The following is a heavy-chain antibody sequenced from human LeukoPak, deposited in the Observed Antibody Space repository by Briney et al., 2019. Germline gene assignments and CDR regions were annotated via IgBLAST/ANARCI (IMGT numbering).Heavy chain of an antibody. D-gene: IGHD1-26*01. CDR2: IRYDESKK. CDR1: GFTFSYYG. J-gene: IGHJ4*02. Sequence: GGSLRLSCGASGFTFSYYGMHWVRQAPGKGMEWVAFIRYDESKKFYGDSVKGRFTISRDNSKNTLYLQMNSLRTEDTAVYYCAKSHLPNAYSGTYYCDYWGQGTLVTVSS. V-gene: IGHV3-30*02. CDR3: AKSHLPNAYSGTYYCDY.